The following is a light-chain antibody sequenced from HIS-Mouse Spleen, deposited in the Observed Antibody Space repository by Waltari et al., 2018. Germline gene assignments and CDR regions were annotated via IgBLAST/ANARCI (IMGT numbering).Light chain of an antibody. Sequence: QSALTQPASVSGSPGQSITISCTGTSSDVGGYNYVSWYQQHPGKAPKLMSYDVSNRPSGVSNRVSGSKSGNTASLTISGLQAEDEADYYCSSYTSSSTWVFGGGTKLTVL. CDR1: SSDVGGYNY. CDR3: SSYTSSSTWV. CDR2: DVS. V-gene: IGLV2-14*03. J-gene: IGLJ3*02.